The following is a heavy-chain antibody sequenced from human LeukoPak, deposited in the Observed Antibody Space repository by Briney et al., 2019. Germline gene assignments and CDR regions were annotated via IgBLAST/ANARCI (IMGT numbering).Heavy chain of an antibody. V-gene: IGHV4-30-4*01. CDR3: AKGLVTTNYFDY. J-gene: IGHJ4*02. D-gene: IGHD4-11*01. CDR1: GGSISSGDYY. Sequence: PSQTLSLTCTVPGGSISSGDYYWSWIRQPPGKGLEWIGYIYYSGSTYYNPSLKSRVTISVDTSKNQFSLKLSSVTAADTAVYYCAKGLVTTNYFDYWGQGTLVTVSS. CDR2: IYYSGST.